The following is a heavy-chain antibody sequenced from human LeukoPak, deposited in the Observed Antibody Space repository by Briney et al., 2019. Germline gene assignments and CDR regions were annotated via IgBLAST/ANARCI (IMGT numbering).Heavy chain of an antibody. CDR3: ARLYCSSTSCDPGS. V-gene: IGHV1-2*02. Sequence: ASVKVSCKASGYTFTGCYMHWVRQAPGQGLEWMGWINPNSGGTNYAQKFQGRVTMTRDTSISTAYMELSRLRSDDTAVYYCARLYCSSTSCDPGSWGQGTLVTVSP. D-gene: IGHD2-2*01. CDR1: GYTFTGCY. J-gene: IGHJ4*02. CDR2: INPNSGGT.